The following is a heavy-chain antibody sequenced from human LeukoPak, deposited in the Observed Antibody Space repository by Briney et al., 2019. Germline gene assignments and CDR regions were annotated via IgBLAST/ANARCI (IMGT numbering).Heavy chain of an antibody. CDR3: ARAHVGGGSSYDY. D-gene: IGHD1-26*01. CDR1: GGTFSSYA. Sequence: SVKVSCKASGGTFSSYAISWVRQAPGQGLEWMGGIIPIFGTANYAQKFQGRVTITADKSTSTAYMELSSLRSEDTAVYYCARAHVGGGSSYDYWGQGTLVTVSS. CDR2: IIPIFGTA. J-gene: IGHJ4*02. V-gene: IGHV1-69*06.